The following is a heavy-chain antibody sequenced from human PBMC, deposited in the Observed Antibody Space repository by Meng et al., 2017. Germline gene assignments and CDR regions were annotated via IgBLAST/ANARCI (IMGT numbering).Heavy chain of an antibody. Sequence: GESLKISCAASGFTFSSYAMSWVRQAPGKGLEWVSAISGSGGSTYYADSVKGRFTISRGNSKNTLYLQMNSLRAEDTAVYYCAKALWFGELSLDYWGQGTLVTVSS. CDR2: ISGSGGST. V-gene: IGHV3-23*01. CDR1: GFTFSSYA. CDR3: AKALWFGELSLDY. D-gene: IGHD3-10*01. J-gene: IGHJ4*02.